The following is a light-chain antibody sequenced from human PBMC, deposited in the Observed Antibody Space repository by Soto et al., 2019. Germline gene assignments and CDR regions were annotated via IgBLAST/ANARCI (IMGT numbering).Light chain of an antibody. CDR3: RQSSPWPLT. CDR2: DAS. Sequence: EVVLTQSPATLSVSPGERVTLSCRASQNIRNYLDWYQQKPGQAPRLVIYDASNRATAIPARFSGSGSGVDFTLTSSSLEPVDVEVYFRRQSSPWPLTFGGRPKVEIK. CDR1: QNIRNY. J-gene: IGKJ4*01. V-gene: IGKV3-11*01.